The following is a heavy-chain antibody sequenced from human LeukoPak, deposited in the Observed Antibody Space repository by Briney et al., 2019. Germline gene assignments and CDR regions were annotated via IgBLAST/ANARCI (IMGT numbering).Heavy chain of an antibody. D-gene: IGHD6-6*01. CDR2: IYHSGST. CDR1: GYSISSGYY. Sequence: SETLSLTCAVSGYSISSGYYWGWIRQPPGKGLEWIGSIYHSGSTYYNPSLKSRVTISVDTSKNQFSLKLSSVTAAATAVYYGARHGAVKGIAARRAPFDYWGQGTLVTVSS. V-gene: IGHV4-38-2*01. CDR3: ARHGAVKGIAARRAPFDY. J-gene: IGHJ4*02.